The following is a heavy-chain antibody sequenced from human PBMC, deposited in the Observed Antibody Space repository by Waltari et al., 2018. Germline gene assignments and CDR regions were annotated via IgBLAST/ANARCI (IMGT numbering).Heavy chain of an antibody. Sequence: QLQLQESGPGLVKPSETLTLTCTVAGASISTNSYNWGRIRQPPGKGLEWIGSINYSGRTFYNPSLQSRVTLSVDTSKNQFSLNLRSVTAADTAVYYCGRLPRSDWIYHFDYWGQGTLVTVSS. D-gene: IGHD1-7*01. CDR2: INYSGRT. V-gene: IGHV4-39*01. CDR1: GASISTNSYN. CDR3: GRLPRSDWIYHFDY. J-gene: IGHJ4*02.